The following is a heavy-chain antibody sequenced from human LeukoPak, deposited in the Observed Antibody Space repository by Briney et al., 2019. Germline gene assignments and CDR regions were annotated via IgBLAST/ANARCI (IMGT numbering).Heavy chain of an antibody. J-gene: IGHJ1*01. CDR1: GGSISSSSYY. D-gene: IGHD2-15*01. Sequence: KPSETLSLTCTVSGGSISSSSYYWGWIRQPPGKGLEWMGSIYYSGSTYYNPSLKSRVTISVDTSKNQFSLKLSSVTAADTAVYYCARGAEEYCSGGSCYYERVFQHWGQGTLVTVSS. CDR2: IYYSGST. V-gene: IGHV4-39*01. CDR3: ARGAEEYCSGGSCYYERVFQH.